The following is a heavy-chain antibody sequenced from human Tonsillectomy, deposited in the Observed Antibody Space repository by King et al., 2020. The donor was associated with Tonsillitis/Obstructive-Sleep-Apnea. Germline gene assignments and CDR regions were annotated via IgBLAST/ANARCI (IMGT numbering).Heavy chain of an antibody. V-gene: IGHV3-74*01. CDR2: INIDGSRT. J-gene: IGHJ4*02. CDR3: ARDSETVTVDH. Sequence: VQLVESGGGVVQPGGSLRLSCAASGFTLRPYWMHWVRQAPGKGLVWVARINIDGSRTDSADSVKDRFIIFRDNAKNTVYLEMDSLRADDTAVYFCARDSETVTVDHWGQGTLVTVSS. D-gene: IGHD4-11*01. CDR1: GFTLRPYW.